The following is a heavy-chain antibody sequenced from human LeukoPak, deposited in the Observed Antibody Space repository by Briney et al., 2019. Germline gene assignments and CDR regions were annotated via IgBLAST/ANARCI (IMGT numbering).Heavy chain of an antibody. V-gene: IGHV1-2*02. Sequence: PVASVKLSCKASGYTFTSYYMHWVRQAPGQGLEWMGWINPNSGATNYAQKFQCRVTMTRDTSIITAYMELSRLRSDATAVYYCARAYYDILTGYSSSFDYWGQETRVTVSS. CDR2: INPNSGAT. D-gene: IGHD3-9*01. CDR3: ARAYYDILTGYSSSFDY. CDR1: GYTFTSYY. J-gene: IGHJ4*02.